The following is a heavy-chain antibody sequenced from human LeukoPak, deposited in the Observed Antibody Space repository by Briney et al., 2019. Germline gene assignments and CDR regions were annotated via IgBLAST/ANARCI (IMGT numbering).Heavy chain of an antibody. CDR1: GFTFSNCA. J-gene: IGHJ4*02. CDR2: ISGGADTT. D-gene: IGHD3-22*01. Sequence: PGGSLRLSRAASGFTFSNCAMNWVRQAPGKGLEWVSTISGGADTTYCADSVKGRFTISRDNSKNTLYLQMNSLRAEDTAVYFCAKAEDSSGNSTFDFWGQGTLVTVSS. V-gene: IGHV3-23*01. CDR3: AKAEDSSGNSTFDF.